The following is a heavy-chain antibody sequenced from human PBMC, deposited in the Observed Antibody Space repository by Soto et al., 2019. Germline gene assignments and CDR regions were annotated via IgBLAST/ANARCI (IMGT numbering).Heavy chain of an antibody. D-gene: IGHD3-22*01. Sequence: GGSLRLSXTASGFTFGDYAMSWFRQAPGKGLEWVGFIRSKAYGGTTGYAASVKDRFTISRDDSKSIAYLQMNSLKTEDTAVYYCTRPYYYDSTGYQRYWGQGTLVTVSS. CDR2: IRSKAYGGTT. CDR1: GFTFGDYA. J-gene: IGHJ4*02. V-gene: IGHV3-49*03. CDR3: TRPYYYDSTGYQRY.